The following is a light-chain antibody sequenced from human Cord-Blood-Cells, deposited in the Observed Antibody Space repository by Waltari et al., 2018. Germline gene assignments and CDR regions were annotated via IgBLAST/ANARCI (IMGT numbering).Light chain of an antibody. V-gene: IGKV1-39*01. Sequence: DIQMTQSTSSLSASVGDRVTITCRASQSISSYLNWYQQKPGKAPKLLICAASSLQSGVPSRFSGSGSGTDCTLPSSSLQPKDLAAEYCQQRYSCPLPFGGWTKVEIK. J-gene: IGKJ4*01. CDR1: QSISSY. CDR3: QQRYSCPLP. CDR2: AAS.